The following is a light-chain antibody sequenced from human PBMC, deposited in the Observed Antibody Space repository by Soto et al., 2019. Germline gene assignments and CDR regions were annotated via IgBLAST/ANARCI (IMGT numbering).Light chain of an antibody. CDR2: EVS. J-gene: IGLJ1*01. CDR3: SSYTSSSTYV. Sequence: QSVLTQPASVSGSPGQSITISCTGTSSDVGAYNYVSWYQHHPGKAPKLMIYEVSNRPSGVSNRFSGSKSGNTASLTISGLQAEDEADYYCSSYTSSSTYVFGTGTNLTVL. V-gene: IGLV2-14*01. CDR1: SSDVGAYNY.